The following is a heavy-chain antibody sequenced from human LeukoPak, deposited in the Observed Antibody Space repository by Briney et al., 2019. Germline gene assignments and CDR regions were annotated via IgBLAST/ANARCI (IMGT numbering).Heavy chain of an antibody. CDR2: IIPIFGTA. CDR1: GGTFSSYA. V-gene: IGHV1-69*06. D-gene: IGHD4-17*01. CDR3: ARHGDYTQYYFDY. Sequence: SVKVSCKASGGTFSSYAISWVRQAPGQGLEWMGGIIPIFGTANYAQKFQGRVTITADKSTSTAYMELSSLRSEDTAVYYCARHGDYTQYYFDYWGQGTLVTVSS. J-gene: IGHJ4*02.